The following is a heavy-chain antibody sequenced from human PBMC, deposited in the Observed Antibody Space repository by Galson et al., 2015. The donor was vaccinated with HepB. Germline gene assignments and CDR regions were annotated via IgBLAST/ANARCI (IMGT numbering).Heavy chain of an antibody. Sequence: LRLSCAASGFIFSTYAMSWVRQAPGKGLEWVSAISGSGGSTYYADSVKGRFTISRDNSKNTLYLQMNSLRAEDTAVYYCARFSTYYYDTSGTFDYWGQGTLVPSPQ. CDR2: ISGSGGST. CDR3: ARFSTYYYDTSGTFDY. V-gene: IGHV3-23*01. CDR1: GFIFSTYA. D-gene: IGHD3-22*01. J-gene: IGHJ4*02.